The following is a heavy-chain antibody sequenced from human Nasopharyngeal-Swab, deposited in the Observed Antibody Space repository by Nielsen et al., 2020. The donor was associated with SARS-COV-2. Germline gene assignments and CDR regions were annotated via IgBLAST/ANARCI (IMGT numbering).Heavy chain of an antibody. CDR1: GFIFSTSD. CDR2: TSHDESHK. Sequence: GESLKISCAASGFIFSTSDMHWVRQAPGKGLEWVAVTSHDESHKYYAGSVHGRFTISRDNSKNTLYLQMNSLRAGDTAVYYCAREDWGKLDYWGQGTLVTVSS. CDR3: AREDWGKLDY. J-gene: IGHJ4*02. V-gene: IGHV3-30*03. D-gene: IGHD7-27*01.